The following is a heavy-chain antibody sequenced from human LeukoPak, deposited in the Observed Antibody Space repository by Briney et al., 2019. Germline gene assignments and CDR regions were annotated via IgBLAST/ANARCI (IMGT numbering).Heavy chain of an antibody. J-gene: IGHJ6*03. D-gene: IGHD3-9*01. CDR3: ARSPSYDILTGMRYYMDV. CDR1: GGTFSSYD. V-gene: IGHV1-69*13. CDR2: IIPIFGTA. Sequence: ASVKVSCKASGGTFSSYDITWVRQAPGQGLEWMGGIIPIFGTANYAQKFQGRVTITADESTSTAYMELSSLRSEDTAVYYCARSPSYDILTGMRYYMDVWGKGTTVTVSS.